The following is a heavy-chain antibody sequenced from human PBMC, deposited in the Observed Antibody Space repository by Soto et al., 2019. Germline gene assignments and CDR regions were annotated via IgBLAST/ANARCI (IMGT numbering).Heavy chain of an antibody. CDR2: ISSSSSYI. CDR3: ARDRQSYYYYYYGMDV. Sequence: GGSLRLSCAASGFTFSSYSMNWVRQAPGKGLEWVSSISSSSSYIYYADSVKGRFTISRDNAKNSLYLQMNSLRAEDTAVYYCARDRQSYYYYYYGMDVWGQGTTVTVSS. CDR1: GFTFSSYS. J-gene: IGHJ6*02. D-gene: IGHD3-10*01. V-gene: IGHV3-21*01.